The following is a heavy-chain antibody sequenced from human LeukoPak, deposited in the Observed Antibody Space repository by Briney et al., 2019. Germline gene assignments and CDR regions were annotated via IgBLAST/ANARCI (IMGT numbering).Heavy chain of an antibody. CDR2: IYYSGST. CDR1: GGSIGSTTYY. Sequence: PSETLSLTCTVSGGSIGSTTYYWGWIRQPPGKELECIGSIYYSGSTYYNPSLKNRVTISVDTSKKQFSLRLSSVTAADTAVYYCARVNGHHLDYWGQGTLVTVSS. V-gene: IGHV4-39*07. CDR3: ARVNGHHLDY. J-gene: IGHJ4*02. D-gene: IGHD1-14*01.